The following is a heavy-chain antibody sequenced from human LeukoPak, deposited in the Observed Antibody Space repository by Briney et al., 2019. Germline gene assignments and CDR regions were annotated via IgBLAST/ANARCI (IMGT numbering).Heavy chain of an antibody. CDR2: ISSSGSSI. Sequence: GGSLRLSCAASGFTFNSYSMNWVRQAPGRGLEWVSYISSSGSSIYYADSVKGRFTISRDNAENSLNLQMNSLRAEDTAVYYCARGDNWNSYYYYYMDVWGKGTTVTVFS. CDR1: GFTFNSYS. CDR3: ARGDNWNSYYYYYMDV. V-gene: IGHV3-48*04. D-gene: IGHD1-7*01. J-gene: IGHJ6*03.